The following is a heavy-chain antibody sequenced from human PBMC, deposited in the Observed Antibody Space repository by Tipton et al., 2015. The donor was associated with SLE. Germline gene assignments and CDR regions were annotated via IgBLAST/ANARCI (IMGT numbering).Heavy chain of an antibody. CDR3: ARENSRSFDY. Sequence: SLRLSCAASGFTFSNYAINWVRQAPGKGLEWVGLIRSPAYGGTPEYAASLKGRITISRDDSKSIAYLQMTSLKVEDTAVYYCARENSRSFDYWGQGTLVTVSS. D-gene: IGHD6-13*01. J-gene: IGHJ4*02. CDR1: GFTFSNYA. CDR2: IRSPAYGGTP. V-gene: IGHV3-49*04.